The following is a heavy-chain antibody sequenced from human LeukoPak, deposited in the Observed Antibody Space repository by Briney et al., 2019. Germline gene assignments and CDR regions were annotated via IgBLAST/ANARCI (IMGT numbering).Heavy chain of an antibody. J-gene: IGHJ4*02. CDR3: ARSGLWSGYLRDLPFDY. V-gene: IGHV1-2*02. D-gene: IGHD3-3*01. CDR1: GYTFTGYY. CDR2: INPNSGGT. Sequence: GASAKVSCKASGYTFTGYYMHWVRQAPGQGLEWMGWINPNSGGTNYAQKFQGRVTMTRDTSISTAYMELSRLRSDDTAVYYCARSGLWSGYLRDLPFDYWGQGTLVTVSS.